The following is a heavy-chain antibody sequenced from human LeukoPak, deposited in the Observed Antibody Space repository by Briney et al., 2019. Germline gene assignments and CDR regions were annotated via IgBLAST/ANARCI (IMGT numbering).Heavy chain of an antibody. J-gene: IGHJ3*02. CDR3: ARPQWLFRNDAFHI. D-gene: IGHD3-22*01. CDR2: ISSSSSYI. Sequence: GGSLRLSCAASGFTFSSYSMNWVRQAPGKGLEWVSSISSSSSYIYYADSVKGRFTISRDNAKNSLYLQMNSLRAEDTAVYYCARPQWLFRNDAFHIWGQGTMVTVSS. V-gene: IGHV3-21*01. CDR1: GFTFSSYS.